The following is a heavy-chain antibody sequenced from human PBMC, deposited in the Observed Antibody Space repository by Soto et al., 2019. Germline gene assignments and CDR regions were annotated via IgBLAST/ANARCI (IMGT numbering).Heavy chain of an antibody. CDR2: IYSGGST. CDR1: GFTVSSNY. V-gene: IGHV3-53*01. J-gene: IGHJ6*02. CDR3: ARERYDYVWGPNPEGEYYYYGMDV. D-gene: IGHD3-16*01. Sequence: GSLRLSCAASGFTVSSNYMSWVRQAPGKGLEWVSVIYSGGSTYYADSVKGRFTISGDNSKSTLYLQMNSLRAEDTAVYYCARERYDYVWGPNPEGEYYYYGMDVWGQGTTVTVSS.